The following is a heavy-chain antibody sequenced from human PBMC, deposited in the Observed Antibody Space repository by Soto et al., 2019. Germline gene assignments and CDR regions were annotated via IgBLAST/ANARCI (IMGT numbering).Heavy chain of an antibody. J-gene: IGHJ4*02. V-gene: IGHV4-34*01. D-gene: IGHD6-19*01. CDR2: INHSGST. Sequence: QVQLQQWGAGLLKPSETLSLTCAVYGGSFGGYYWTWIRQPPGRGLEWIGEINHSGSTNYNSSLTSRITISVNTTKDHFSLKLISVTAADTAVYYCARASGYDSGEGAYSSGWHSDYWGQGTLLTVSS. CDR3: ARASGYDSGEGAYSSGWHSDY. CDR1: GGSFGGYY.